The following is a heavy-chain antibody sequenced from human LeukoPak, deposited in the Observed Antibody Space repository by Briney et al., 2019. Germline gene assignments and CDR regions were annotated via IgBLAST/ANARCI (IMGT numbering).Heavy chain of an antibody. J-gene: IGHJ2*01. Sequence: SETLSLTCTVSGGSISSYYWSWIRQPPGKGLEWIGYIYYSGSTNYNPCLKSRVTISVDTSKNQFSLKLSSVTAADTAVYYCARAATRYCSGGSCYRYRTYWYFDLWGRGTLVTVSS. V-gene: IGHV4-59*01. CDR3: ARAATRYCSGGSCYRYRTYWYFDL. CDR2: IYYSGST. D-gene: IGHD2-15*01. CDR1: GGSISSYY.